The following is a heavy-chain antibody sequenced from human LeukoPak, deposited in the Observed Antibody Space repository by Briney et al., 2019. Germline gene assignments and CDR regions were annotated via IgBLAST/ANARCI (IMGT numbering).Heavy chain of an antibody. V-gene: IGHV1-18*01. D-gene: IGHD3-9*01. CDR1: GYTFTSYG. Sequence: GASVKVSCKASGYTFTSYGISWVRQAPGQGLEWMGWISAYNGNTNYAQKLQGRVTMTTNTSTSTAYMELRSLRSDDTAVYYCARGILRYFDWSGFDYWGQGTLVTVSS. J-gene: IGHJ4*02. CDR3: ARGILRYFDWSGFDY. CDR2: ISAYNGNT.